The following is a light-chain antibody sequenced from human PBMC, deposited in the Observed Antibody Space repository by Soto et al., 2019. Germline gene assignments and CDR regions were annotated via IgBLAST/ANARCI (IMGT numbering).Light chain of an antibody. CDR1: QSVSSSY. CDR2: GAS. J-gene: IGKJ4*01. Sequence: EIVLTQSPGTLSLSPGERATLSCRASQSVSSSYLAWYQQKTGQAPRLLIYGASIRATGSPDRFSGSGSGTAFTPPIIRLEHDDFSVYYCQQYGSSPPFTFGGGTKVEIK. V-gene: IGKV3-20*01. CDR3: QQYGSSPPFT.